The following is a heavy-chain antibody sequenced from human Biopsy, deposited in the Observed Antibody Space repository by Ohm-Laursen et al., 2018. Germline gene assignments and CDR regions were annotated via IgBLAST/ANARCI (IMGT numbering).Heavy chain of an antibody. CDR2: FAPENGKT. V-gene: IGHV1-24*01. J-gene: IGHJ4*02. D-gene: IGHD1-1*01. CDR3: AADINVWNVNY. Sequence: ASSVKVSCKVSGYTLTELSMHWVRQAPGRGLEWMGGFAPENGKTIYAQKFQSRVTMTEDTSTDTAYMELSSLRSEDTAVYYCAADINVWNVNYWGQGTQVTVSS. CDR1: GYTLTELS.